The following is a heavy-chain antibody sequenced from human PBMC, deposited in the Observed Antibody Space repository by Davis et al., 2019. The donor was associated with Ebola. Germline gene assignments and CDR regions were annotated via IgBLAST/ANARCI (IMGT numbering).Heavy chain of an antibody. J-gene: IGHJ4*02. CDR2: INSDGSST. CDR3: AREVTSGNFWGYFDL. V-gene: IGHV3-74*01. Sequence: PGGSLRLSCAASGFTFSSYWMHWVRQAPGKGLVWVSRINSDGSSTSYADSVKGRFTISRDNAKNTLYLQMNSLRAEDTAVYYCAREVTSGNFWGYFDLWGQGTPVTVSS. D-gene: IGHD3-3*01. CDR1: GFTFSSYW.